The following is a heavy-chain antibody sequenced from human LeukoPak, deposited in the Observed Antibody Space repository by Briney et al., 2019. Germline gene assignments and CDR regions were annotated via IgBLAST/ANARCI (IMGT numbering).Heavy chain of an antibody. CDR3: AKRSSSGRGFDY. D-gene: IGHD6-6*01. CDR2: ISYDGSNK. J-gene: IGHJ4*02. Sequence: PGGSLRLSCAASGLTFSSYGMHWVRQPPGKGLEWVAVISYDGSNKYYADSVKGRFTISRDNSKNTLYLQMNSLRAEDTAVYYCAKRSSSGRGFDYWGQGTLVTVSS. V-gene: IGHV3-30*18. CDR1: GLTFSSYG.